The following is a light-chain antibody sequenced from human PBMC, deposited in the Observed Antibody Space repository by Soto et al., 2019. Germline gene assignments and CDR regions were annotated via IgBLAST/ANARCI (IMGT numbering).Light chain of an antibody. CDR2: AAS. CDR1: QDIFRW. CDR3: QHAASLPIT. V-gene: IGKV1-12*01. Sequence: QVKQSPAAVSSSVGERVTITCRASQDIFRWLAWYQQKPGKAPKLLIYAASSLHSGVPSRFSGSGSGTDFTLTISSLQPEDFAPYYCQHAASLPITFAQGTRLEI. J-gene: IGKJ5*01.